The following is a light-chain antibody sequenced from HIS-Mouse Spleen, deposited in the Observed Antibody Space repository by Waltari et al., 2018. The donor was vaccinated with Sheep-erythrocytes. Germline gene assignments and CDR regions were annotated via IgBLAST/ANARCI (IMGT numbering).Light chain of an antibody. J-gene: IGKJ4*01. V-gene: IGKV1-5*03. Sequence: DIQMTQSPSTLSASVGDRVTITCRASQSISSWLAWYQQKPGKAPKLLIYKASSLESGVPSRFIGSGSGTEFTLTISSLQPDDFATYYCQQYNSYSPLTFGGGTK. CDR3: QQYNSYSPLT. CDR2: KAS. CDR1: QSISSW.